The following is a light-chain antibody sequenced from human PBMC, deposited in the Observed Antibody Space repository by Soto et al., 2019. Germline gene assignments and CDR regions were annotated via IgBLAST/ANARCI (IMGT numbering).Light chain of an antibody. Sequence: EIVLTQSPGTLSLSPGERATLSCRTSQSVSSSYLAWYQQKPGQAPRLLIHSASSRATGIPDRFSGSGSGTDFTLTITTLQPEDVATYYCQKYDGVPLTFGGGTKVVIK. CDR2: SAS. V-gene: IGKV3-20*01. CDR3: QKYDGVPLT. CDR1: QSVSSSY. J-gene: IGKJ4*01.